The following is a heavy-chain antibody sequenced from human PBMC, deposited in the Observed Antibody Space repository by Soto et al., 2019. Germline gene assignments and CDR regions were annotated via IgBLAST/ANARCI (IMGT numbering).Heavy chain of an antibody. D-gene: IGHD6-19*01. CDR2: INPNSGGT. CDR1: GYTFTANY. J-gene: IGHJ4*02. CDR3: AREGSGWKYFDY. Sequence: QVQLVQSGAEVKKPGASVKVSCKGSGYTFTANYIQWVRQAPGQGREWMGWINPNSGGTTYAQKFQGRVTLTRDTSITTAYMELSRLTSDDTAVYFCAREGSGWKYFDYWGQGSLVTVPS. V-gene: IGHV1-2*02.